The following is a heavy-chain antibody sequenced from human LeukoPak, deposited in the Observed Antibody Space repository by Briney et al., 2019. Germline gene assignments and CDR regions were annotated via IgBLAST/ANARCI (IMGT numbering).Heavy chain of an antibody. CDR3: ARGVTFPRWYYYGMDV. CDR2: IIPIFGTA. Sequence: SVKVSRKASGGTFSSYAISWVRQAPGQGLEWMGGIIPIFGTANYAQKFQGRVTITADESTSTAYMELSSLRSEDTAVYYCARGVTFPRWYYYGMDVWGQGTTVTVSS. J-gene: IGHJ6*02. V-gene: IGHV1-69*13. D-gene: IGHD1-20*01. CDR1: GGTFSSYA.